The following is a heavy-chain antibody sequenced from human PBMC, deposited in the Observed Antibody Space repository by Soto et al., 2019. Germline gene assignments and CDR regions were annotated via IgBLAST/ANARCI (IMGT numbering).Heavy chain of an antibody. J-gene: IGHJ6*02. Sequence: SETLSLTCTVSGGSISSSSYYWGWIRQPPGKGLEWIGSIYYSGSTYYNPSLKSRVTISVDTSKNQFSLKLSSVTAADTAVYYCARGVAAADHYYYGMDVWGQGTTVT. CDR1: GGSISSSSYY. D-gene: IGHD6-13*01. CDR3: ARGVAAADHYYYGMDV. CDR2: IYYSGST. V-gene: IGHV4-39*01.